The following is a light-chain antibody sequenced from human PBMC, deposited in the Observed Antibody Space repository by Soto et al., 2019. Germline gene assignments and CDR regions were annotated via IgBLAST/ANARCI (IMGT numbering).Light chain of an antibody. CDR1: QSVSNNY. CDR2: GAS. CDR3: QHYGSSFT. Sequence: EIVLTQSPGTLSLSPGERATLSCRASQSVSNNYLAWYQQKPGQAPRLLIYGASNRATGIPDRFSGSGSGTDFTLTINRLEPEDFAVYYCQHYGSSFTFGPGTKVDIK. J-gene: IGKJ3*01. V-gene: IGKV3-20*01.